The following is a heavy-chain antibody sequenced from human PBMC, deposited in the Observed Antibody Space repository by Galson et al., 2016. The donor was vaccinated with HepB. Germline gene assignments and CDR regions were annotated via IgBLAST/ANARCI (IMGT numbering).Heavy chain of an antibody. D-gene: IGHD2-15*01. Sequence: PALVKPTQTLTLTCTFSGFSFSTDGMSISWIRQRPGKALEWLALIDWVYGNYYSTSLETRLTISKDTSKNQVVLTMPNMDPADTATDCCTRLRREVASTTWWYYFYAMDVWGQGTTVTVSS. J-gene: IGHJ6*02. CDR1: GFSFSTDGMS. CDR2: IDWVYGN. CDR3: TRLRREVASTTWWYYFYAMDV. V-gene: IGHV2-70*13.